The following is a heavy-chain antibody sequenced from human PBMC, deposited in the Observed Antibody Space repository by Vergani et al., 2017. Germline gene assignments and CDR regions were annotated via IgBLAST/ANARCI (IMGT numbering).Heavy chain of an antibody. CDR1: DSSIMTNPY. CDR2: IHLSGYT. D-gene: IGHD3-10*01. V-gene: IGHV4-38-2*01. CDR3: ARHRGSGCFFPSSYFYGMYV. Sequence: QVQLQESGPGLVKPSETLTLTCDVSDSSIMTNPYWGWFRQSPGKGLEWIGCIHLSGYTHYNSSLKSRVSISIVSSSKFSLSLTSVPAADTAIYYCARHRGSGCFFPSSYFYGMYVWGHGTTVTVSS. J-gene: IGHJ6*02.